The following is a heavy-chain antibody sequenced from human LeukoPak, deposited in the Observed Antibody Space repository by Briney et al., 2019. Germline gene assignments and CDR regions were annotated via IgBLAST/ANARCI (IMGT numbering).Heavy chain of an antibody. CDR3: AKDVGYFGSESKFNGGWFDP. CDR2: ISWNGNKI. J-gene: IGHJ5*02. D-gene: IGHD3-10*01. V-gene: IGHV3-9*01. Sequence: GGSLRLSCAASGFTFDDYAMHWVRQAPGKGREWVSGISWNGNKIGYADSLRGRFTISRDNAKNYLYLQMNSLRPDDTAFYYCAKDVGYFGSESKFNGGWFDPWGQGTLVTVSS. CDR1: GFTFDDYA.